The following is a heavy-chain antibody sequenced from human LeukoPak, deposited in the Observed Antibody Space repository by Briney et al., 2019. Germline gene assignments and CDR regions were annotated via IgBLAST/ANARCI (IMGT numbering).Heavy chain of an antibody. CDR1: GYTFTSYD. J-gene: IGHJ2*01. CDR3: ARISDHNWYFDL. CDR2: MNPNSGNT. D-gene: IGHD1-14*01. Sequence: ASVRVSCKASGYTFTSYDINWVRQATGQGLEWMGWMNPNSGNTGYAQKFQGRVTMTRSTSITTAYMELSSLRSEDTAVYYCARISDHNWYFDLWGRGTLVTVSS. V-gene: IGHV1-8*01.